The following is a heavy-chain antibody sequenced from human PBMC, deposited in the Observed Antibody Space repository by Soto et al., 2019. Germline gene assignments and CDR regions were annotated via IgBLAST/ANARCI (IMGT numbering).Heavy chain of an antibody. D-gene: IGHD4-17*01. CDR3: ARHPYGDYPSGVWFDP. J-gene: IGHJ5*02. V-gene: IGHV4-59*08. CDR2: IYYSGST. CDR1: GGSISSYY. Sequence: SETLSLTCTVSGGSISSYYWSWIRQPPGKGLEWIGYIYYSGSTNYNPSLKSRVTISVDTSKNQFSLKLSSVTAADTAVYYCARHPYGDYPSGVWFDPWGQGTLVTVSS.